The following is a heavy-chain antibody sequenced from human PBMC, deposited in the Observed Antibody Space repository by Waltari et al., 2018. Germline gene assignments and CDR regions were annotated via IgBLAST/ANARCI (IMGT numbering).Heavy chain of an antibody. Sequence: QVQLQESGPGLVKPSETLSLTCTVSGGSISSYYWSWIRQPPGKGLEWIGYIYYSGSTNYNPALKSRVTISVDTSKNQFSLKLSSVTAADTAMYYCASTPEYCSGGSCYESDYFDYWGQGTLVTVSS. CDR2: IYYSGST. V-gene: IGHV4-59*01. CDR1: GGSISSYY. CDR3: ASTPEYCSGGSCYESDYFDY. D-gene: IGHD2-15*01. J-gene: IGHJ4*02.